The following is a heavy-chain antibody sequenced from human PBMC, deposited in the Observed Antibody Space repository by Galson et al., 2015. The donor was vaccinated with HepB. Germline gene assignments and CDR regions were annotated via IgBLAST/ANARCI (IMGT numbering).Heavy chain of an antibody. D-gene: IGHD2-2*01. CDR3: ARDASFVPAQLNFDY. J-gene: IGHJ4*02. CDR1: GGSISSSSYY. CDR2: IYYSGST. Sequence: ETLSLTCTVSGGSISSSSYYWGWIRQPPGKGLEWIGSIYYSGSTYYNPSLKSRVTISVDTSKNQFSLKLSSVTAADTAVYYCARDASFVPAQLNFDYWGQGTLVTVSS. V-gene: IGHV4-39*07.